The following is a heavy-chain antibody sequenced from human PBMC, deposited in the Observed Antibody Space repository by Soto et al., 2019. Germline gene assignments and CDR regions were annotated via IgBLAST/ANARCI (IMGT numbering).Heavy chain of an antibody. CDR2: IYSGGYT. D-gene: IGHD3-10*01. J-gene: IGHJ4*02. Sequence: EVQLVESGGGLIQPGGSLRLSCAVSGFTVSNNYMSWVRQAPGKGLEGVSVIYSGGYTAYGDSVKGRFTISRDNSKNTLYLKINRRGADDPGLFSCAAHPGGGGYWGQGTLVTVSS. CDR3: AAHPGGGGY. CDR1: GFTVSNNY. V-gene: IGHV3-53*01.